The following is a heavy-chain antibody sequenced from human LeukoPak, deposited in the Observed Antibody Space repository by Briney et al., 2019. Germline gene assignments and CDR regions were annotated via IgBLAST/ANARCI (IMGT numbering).Heavy chain of an antibody. D-gene: IGHD5-24*01. CDR2: IHPSGGST. Sequence: ASVKVSCKASGYTFTSYGISWVRQAPGQGLEWMGIIHPSGGSTTYAQKFQGRVTMTRDTSTSTVYMELSSLGSEDTAVYYCARGRDDYNYFDYWGQGTLVTVSS. CDR3: ARGRDDYNYFDY. J-gene: IGHJ4*02. V-gene: IGHV1-46*01. CDR1: GYTFTSYG.